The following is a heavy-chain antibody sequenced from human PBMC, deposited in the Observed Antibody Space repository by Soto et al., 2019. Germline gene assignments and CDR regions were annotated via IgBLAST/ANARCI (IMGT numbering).Heavy chain of an antibody. CDR1: GFTFSNYG. Sequence: QVQLVESGGGVVQPGGSLRLSCAASGFTFSNYGMHWVRQAPGKGLEWVAVISYDGSNKYFADSVKGRFTISRDNSKNTLYLQMSGLRPEDTAVYYCAKDNRQQLAKGGGVFDFWGQGTLVTVSS. D-gene: IGHD6-13*01. CDR2: ISYDGSNK. V-gene: IGHV3-30*18. J-gene: IGHJ4*02. CDR3: AKDNRQQLAKGGGVFDF.